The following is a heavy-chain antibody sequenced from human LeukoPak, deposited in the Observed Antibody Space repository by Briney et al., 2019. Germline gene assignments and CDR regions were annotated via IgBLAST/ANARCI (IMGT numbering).Heavy chain of an antibody. V-gene: IGHV3-21*01. Sequence: GGSLRLSCGVSGFTLSRHSMNWVRQAPGKGLEWVSSISSSSSYIYYADSVKGRFTISRDNAKNSLSLQMDSLRAEDTAVYYCARGHSNYGDYFDYWGQGTLVTVSS. CDR3: ARGHSNYGDYFDY. J-gene: IGHJ4*02. D-gene: IGHD4-11*01. CDR1: GFTLSRHS. CDR2: ISSSSSYI.